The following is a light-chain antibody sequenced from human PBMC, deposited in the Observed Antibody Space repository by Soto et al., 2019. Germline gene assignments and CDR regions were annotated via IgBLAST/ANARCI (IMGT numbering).Light chain of an antibody. Sequence: DIRMTQSPSAISASLGDRVTITCRASQGISISLAWFQQQPGKVPQRLIYAASSLQSGVPSRFSGSGSGTEFTLSIRSLQPEDSATYYCLQHNSYPHTFGQGTKVEIK. CDR2: AAS. CDR3: LQHNSYPHT. V-gene: IGKV1-17*03. J-gene: IGKJ2*01. CDR1: QGISIS.